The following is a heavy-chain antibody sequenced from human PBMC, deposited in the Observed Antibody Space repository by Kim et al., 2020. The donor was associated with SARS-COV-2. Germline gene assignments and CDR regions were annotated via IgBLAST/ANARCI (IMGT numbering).Heavy chain of an antibody. Sequence: YSPSFQGQVTISADKSISTAYLQWSSLKASDTAMYYCARHAYGATKGLDYWGQGTLVTVSS. CDR3: ARHAYGATKGLDY. V-gene: IGHV5-51*01. D-gene: IGHD4-17*01. J-gene: IGHJ4*02.